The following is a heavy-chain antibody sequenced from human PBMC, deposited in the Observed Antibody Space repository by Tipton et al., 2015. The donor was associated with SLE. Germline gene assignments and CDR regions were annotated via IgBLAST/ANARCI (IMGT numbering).Heavy chain of an antibody. CDR3: ARGPRGDYVDY. D-gene: IGHD4-17*01. CDR2: INHSGST. Sequence: TLSLTCAVYGGSFSGYYWSWIRQPPGKGLEWIGKINHSGSTDYNPSLKSRVTISVDTSKNQFSLKLSSVTAADTAVYYCARGPRGDYVDYWGQGTLVTVSS. CDR1: GGSFSGYY. V-gene: IGHV4-34*01. J-gene: IGHJ4*02.